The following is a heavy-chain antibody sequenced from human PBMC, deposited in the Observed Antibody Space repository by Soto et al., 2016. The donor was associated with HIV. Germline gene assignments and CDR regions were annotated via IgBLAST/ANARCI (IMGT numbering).Heavy chain of an antibody. Sequence: EVQLVESGGGLVKPGGSLRLSCAASGFTFSDAWMSWVRQAPGKGLEWVGRIKSKTDGGTTDYAAPVKGRFTISRDDSKNTLYLQMNSLKTEDTAVYYCSTVVAWSLFDYWGPGNPGHRLL. CDR3: STVVAWSLFDY. J-gene: IGHJ4*02. D-gene: IGHD5-12*01. V-gene: IGHV3-15*01. CDR2: IKSKTDGGTT. CDR1: GFTFSDAW.